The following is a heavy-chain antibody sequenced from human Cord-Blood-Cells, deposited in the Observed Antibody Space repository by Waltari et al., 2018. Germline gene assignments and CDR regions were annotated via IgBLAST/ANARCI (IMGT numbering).Heavy chain of an antibody. Sequence: EVQLVESGGGLVKPGGSLRLSCAASGFTFSSYSMNWVRQAAGKGLEWVSTSSSSSSYIYYADSVKGRFTTARDNAKNSLYLQMNSLRAEDTAVYYCARGGIAARRGFDYWGQGTLVTVSS. CDR3: ARGGIAARRGFDY. CDR2: SSSSSSYI. V-gene: IGHV3-21*01. J-gene: IGHJ4*02. CDR1: GFTFSSYS. D-gene: IGHD6-6*01.